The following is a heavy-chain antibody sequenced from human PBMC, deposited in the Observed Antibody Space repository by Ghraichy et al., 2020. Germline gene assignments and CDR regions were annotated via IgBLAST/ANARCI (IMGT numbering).Heavy chain of an antibody. CDR1: GFDFSYHR. V-gene: IGHV3-48*01. Sequence: GGSLRLSCTAAGFDFSYHRMNWVRQAPGKGLEWVSHIGSTGAYYADSVKGRFTISRDDAKNSLYLEMNSLRVEDTAVYRCARGGGCSGGSCYYPDYWGQGTLVTVSS. CDR3: ARGGGCSGGSCYYPDY. J-gene: IGHJ4*02. D-gene: IGHD2-15*01. CDR2: IGSTGA.